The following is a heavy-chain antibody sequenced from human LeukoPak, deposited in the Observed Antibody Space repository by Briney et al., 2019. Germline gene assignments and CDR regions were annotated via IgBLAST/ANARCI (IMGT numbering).Heavy chain of an antibody. J-gene: IGHJ6*03. D-gene: IGHD3-10*01. V-gene: IGHV4-34*01. CDR2: INHSGST. Sequence: PSETLSLTCAVYGGSFSGYYWSWIRQRPGKGQEWIGEINHSGSTNYNPSLKSRVTISVDTSKNQFSLKLSSVTAADTAVYYCARGGRYYGSGSYYNHYYYYYMDVWGKGTTVTVSS. CDR1: GGSFSGYY. CDR3: ARGGRYYGSGSYYNHYYYYYMDV.